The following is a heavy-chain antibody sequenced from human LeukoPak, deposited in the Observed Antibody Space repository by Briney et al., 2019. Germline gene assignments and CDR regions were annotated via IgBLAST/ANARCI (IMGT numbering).Heavy chain of an antibody. V-gene: IGHV4-59*08. D-gene: IGHD3-16*01. CDR3: ARLFSRVGGYWHFDL. Sequence: SETLSLTCSVSGGSISNNYWSWIRQPPGKGLKWIAYMSHSGSTKYNPSLKSRVTIALDTSKNQFSLKLSSVTAADMAVYYCARLFSRVGGYWHFDLWGRGTLVTVSS. CDR1: GGSISNNY. J-gene: IGHJ2*01. CDR2: MSHSGST.